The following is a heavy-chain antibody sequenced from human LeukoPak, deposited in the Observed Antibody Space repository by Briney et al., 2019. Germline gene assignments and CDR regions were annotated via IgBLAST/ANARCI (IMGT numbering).Heavy chain of an antibody. CDR2: IIPIFGTV. CDR3: ARGRFLEWLLSRYWFDP. V-gene: IGHV1-69*06. J-gene: IGHJ5*02. Sequence: SVKVSCKASGGTFSSYAISWVRQAPGQGLEWMGGIIPIFGTVNYAQKFQGRVTVTADKSTSTAYMELSSLRSEDTAVYYCARGRFLEWLLSRYWFDPWGQGTLVTVSS. D-gene: IGHD3-3*01. CDR1: GGTFSSYA.